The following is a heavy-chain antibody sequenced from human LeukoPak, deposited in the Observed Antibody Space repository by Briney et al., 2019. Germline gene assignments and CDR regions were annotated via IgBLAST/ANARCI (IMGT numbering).Heavy chain of an antibody. J-gene: IGHJ4*02. Sequence: GGSLRLSCTASGFIFSDYYMSWIRQAPGKGLEWISDISASGGSIYYADSVKGRFTISRDNAKNSLYLQMNSLRAEDTALYYCARDQNYDILTGYSHFDYWGQGTLVTVSS. CDR1: GFIFSDYY. CDR3: ARDQNYDILTGYSHFDY. D-gene: IGHD3-9*01. V-gene: IGHV3-11*01. CDR2: ISASGGSI.